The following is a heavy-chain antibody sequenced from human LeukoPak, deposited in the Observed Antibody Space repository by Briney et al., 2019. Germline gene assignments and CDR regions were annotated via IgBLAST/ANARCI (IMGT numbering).Heavy chain of an antibody. J-gene: IGHJ1*01. CDR2: ISSSSSTI. CDR1: GFTFSSYS. Sequence: GGSLRLSCAASGFTFSSYSMNWVRQAPGKGLEWVSYISSSSSTIYYADSVKGRFTISRDNAKNSLYLQMNSLRAEDTAFYYCTKDLTVQIWLLGYDSWGQGTLVTVAS. V-gene: IGHV3-48*04. D-gene: IGHD3-22*01. CDR3: TKDLTVQIWLLGYDS.